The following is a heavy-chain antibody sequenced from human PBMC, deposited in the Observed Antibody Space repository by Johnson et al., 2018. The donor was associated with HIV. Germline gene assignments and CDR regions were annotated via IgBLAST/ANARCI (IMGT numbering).Heavy chain of an antibody. J-gene: IGHJ3*02. CDR3: AKDRRSSSLDAFDI. D-gene: IGHD6-13*01. CDR1: GFTFSSYW. CDR2: ISSDGSST. Sequence: VQLVESGGGVVQPGRSLRLSCAASGFTFSSYWMHWVRQAPGKGLVWVSRISSDGSSTRYADSVKGRFTISRDNSKNTLYLQMNSLRAEDTAVYYCAKDRRSSSLDAFDIWGQGTMVTVSS. V-gene: IGHV3-74*01.